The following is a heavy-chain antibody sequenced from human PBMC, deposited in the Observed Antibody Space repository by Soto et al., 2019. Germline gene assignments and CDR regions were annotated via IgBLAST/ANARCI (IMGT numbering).Heavy chain of an antibody. Sequence: SETLSLTCTVSGGSISSYYWSWIRQPPGKGLEWIGYIYYSGSTNYNPSLKSRVTISVDTSKNQFSLKLSSVTAADTAVYYCARVEGGPFGAADYWGQGTLVTVSS. CDR2: IYYSGST. V-gene: IGHV4-59*01. D-gene: IGHD3-16*01. CDR3: ARVEGGPFGAADY. CDR1: GGSISSYY. J-gene: IGHJ4*02.